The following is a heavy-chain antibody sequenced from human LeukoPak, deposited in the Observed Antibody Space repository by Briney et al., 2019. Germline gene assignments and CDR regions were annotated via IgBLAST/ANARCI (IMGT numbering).Heavy chain of an antibody. D-gene: IGHD6-19*01. V-gene: IGHV4-39*07. J-gene: IGHJ6*04. CDR1: GGSISTSNYY. CDR2: IFYSGST. Sequence: SETLSLTCTVSGGSISTSNYYWGWIRQPPGKGLEWIGNIFYSGSTYYSPSLKSRVTISLDTSRNQFSLKLTSVTAADTAVYYCARVVAGNAVDAWGKGTTVTVSS. CDR3: ARVVAGNAVDA.